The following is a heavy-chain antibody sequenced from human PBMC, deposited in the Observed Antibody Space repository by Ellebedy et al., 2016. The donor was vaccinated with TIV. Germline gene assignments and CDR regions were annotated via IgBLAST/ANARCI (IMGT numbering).Heavy chain of an antibody. J-gene: IGHJ6*03. V-gene: IGHV3-48*02. D-gene: IGHD2-2*01. Sequence: GGSLRLSXAASGFTFSSYTMNWVRQAPGKGLEWVSSISRSGSTIYYADSVKGPFTISRDNAKNSLYLQMNSLRDEDTAVYYCARVACRTNCSTTTGYYMDVWGKGTTVTVSS. CDR3: ARVACRTNCSTTTGYYMDV. CDR2: ISRSGSTI. CDR1: GFTFSSYT.